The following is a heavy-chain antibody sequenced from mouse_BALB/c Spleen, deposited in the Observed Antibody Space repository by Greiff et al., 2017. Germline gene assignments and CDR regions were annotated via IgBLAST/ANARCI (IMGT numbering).Heavy chain of an antibody. CDR3: AKGYYRYDDYAMDY. CDR2: IYPGNGDT. V-gene: IGHV1-12*01. D-gene: IGHD2-14*01. Sequence: QVQLQQSGAELVKPGASVKMSCKASGYTFTSYNMHWVKQTPGQGLEWIGAIYPGNGDTSYNQKFKGKATLTADKSSSTAYMQLSSLTSEDSAVYYCAKGYYRYDDYAMDYWGQGTSVTVSS. CDR1: GYTFTSYN. J-gene: IGHJ4*01.